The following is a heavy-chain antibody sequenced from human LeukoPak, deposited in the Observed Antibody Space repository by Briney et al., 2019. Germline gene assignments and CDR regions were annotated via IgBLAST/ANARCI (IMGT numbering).Heavy chain of an antibody. V-gene: IGHV4-34*01. Sequence: SETLSLTCAVYGGSFSGYYWSWIRRPPGKGLEWIGEINHSGSTNYNPSLKSRVTISVDTSKNQFSLKLSSVTAADTAVYYCARGSHGNYYYYYYMDVWGKGTTVTVSS. CDR3: ARGSHGNYYYYYYMDV. D-gene: IGHD1-1*01. J-gene: IGHJ6*03. CDR2: INHSGST. CDR1: GGSFSGYY.